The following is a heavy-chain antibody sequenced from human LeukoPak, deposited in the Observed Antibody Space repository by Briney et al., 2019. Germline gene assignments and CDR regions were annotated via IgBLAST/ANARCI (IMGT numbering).Heavy chain of an antibody. D-gene: IGHD2-21*02. CDR1: GGSISSSSYY. CDR3: ARVLAYCGGDCRDAFDI. V-gene: IGHV4-61*01. J-gene: IGHJ3*02. Sequence: SETLSLTCTVSGGSISSSSYYWSWIRQPPGKGLEWIGYIYYSGSTNYNPSLKSRVTISVDTSKNQFSLKLSSVTAADTAMYYCARVLAYCGGDCRDAFDIWGQGTMVTVSS. CDR2: IYYSGST.